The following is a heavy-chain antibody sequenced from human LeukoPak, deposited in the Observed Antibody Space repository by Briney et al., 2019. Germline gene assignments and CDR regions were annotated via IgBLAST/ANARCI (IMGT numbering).Heavy chain of an antibody. D-gene: IGHD2-2*01. J-gene: IGHJ3*02. CDR1: GGSISSYY. CDR2: ISNSGST. V-gene: IGHV4-59*03. Sequence: PSETLSLTCTVSGGSISSYYWSWIRQPPGKGLEWIGYISNSGSTNYNPSLKSRVTISVDESKNQFSLKLSSVTAADTAVYYCATCTTSCYGWFHIWGQGTMVTVSS. CDR3: ATCTTSCYGWFHI.